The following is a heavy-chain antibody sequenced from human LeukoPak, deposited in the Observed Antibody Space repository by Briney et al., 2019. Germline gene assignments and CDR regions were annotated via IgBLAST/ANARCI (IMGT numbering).Heavy chain of an antibody. J-gene: IGHJ4*02. CDR1: GYTFAGYY. D-gene: IGHD3-22*01. Sequence: ASVKVSCKASGYTFAGYYMHWVRQAPGQGLEWMGWINPNSGGTNYAQKFQGRVTMTGDTSINTAYMEVSRLRSDDTAVYYCARRGYYDSSGQLDYWGQGTLVTVSS. V-gene: IGHV1-2*02. CDR3: ARRGYYDSSGQLDY. CDR2: INPNSGGT.